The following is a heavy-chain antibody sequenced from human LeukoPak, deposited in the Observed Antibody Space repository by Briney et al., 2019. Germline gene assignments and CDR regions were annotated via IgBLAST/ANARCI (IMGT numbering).Heavy chain of an antibody. Sequence: GGTLRLSCAAAGFAFRSYAMIWVRQAPGKGLEWVSTISGSGGSTYYADSVKGRFTISRDNSKNRLYLQMNSLRAEDTAVYYCAKDVSQYDSSGYYFDYWGQGTLVTVSS. CDR3: AKDVSQYDSSGYYFDY. D-gene: IGHD3-22*01. V-gene: IGHV3-23*01. CDR2: ISGSGGST. CDR1: GFAFRSYA. J-gene: IGHJ4*02.